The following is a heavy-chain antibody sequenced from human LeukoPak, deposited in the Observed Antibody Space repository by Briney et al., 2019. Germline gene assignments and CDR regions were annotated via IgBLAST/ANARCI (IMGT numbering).Heavy chain of an antibody. CDR3: AELGITMIGGV. CDR2: ISSSGSTI. D-gene: IGHD3-10*02. Sequence: GGSLRLSCAASGLTLSSYEMNWVRRAPGKGLEWVSYISSSGSTIYYADSVKGRFTISRDNAKNSLYLQMNSLRAEDTAVYYCAELGITMIGGVWGKGTTVTISS. CDR1: GLTLSSYE. V-gene: IGHV3-48*03. J-gene: IGHJ6*04.